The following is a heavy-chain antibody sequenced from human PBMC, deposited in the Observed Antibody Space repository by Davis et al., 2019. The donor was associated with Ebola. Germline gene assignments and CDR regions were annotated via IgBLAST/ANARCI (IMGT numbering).Heavy chain of an antibody. CDR2: IKQDGGEK. Sequence: GESLKISCAASGFTFSSYWMSWVRQAPGKGLEWVANIKQDGGEKYYVDSVKGRFTISRDNAKNSLYLQLNTLRDEDTAVYFCVSAGWDHWGQGTLVTVSS. V-gene: IGHV3-7*01. CDR3: VSAGWDH. D-gene: IGHD2-15*01. J-gene: IGHJ4*02. CDR1: GFTFSSYW.